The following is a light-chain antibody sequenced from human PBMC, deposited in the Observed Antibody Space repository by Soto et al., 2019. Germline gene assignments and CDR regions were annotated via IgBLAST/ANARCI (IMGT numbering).Light chain of an antibody. CDR3: QQYYSYPLT. CDR2: AAS. J-gene: IGKJ1*01. V-gene: IGKV1-8*01. Sequence: AIRMTQSPSSLSASTGDRVTITCRASQGISSYLAWYQQKPGKAPKLLIYAASTLQSGVPSRFSGSGSGTDFTLTTSCLQSEDFATYYCQQYYSYPLTFGQGTTVDIX. CDR1: QGISSY.